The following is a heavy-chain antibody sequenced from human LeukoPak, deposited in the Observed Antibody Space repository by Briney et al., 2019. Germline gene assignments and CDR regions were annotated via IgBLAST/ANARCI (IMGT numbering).Heavy chain of an antibody. D-gene: IGHD1-26*01. CDR2: INPNSGGT. J-gene: IGHJ4*02. CDR1: GYTFTGYY. V-gene: IGHV1-2*02. CDR3: ARGSIVGATFGYFDY. Sequence: ASVKVSCKASGYTFTGYYMHWVRQAPGQGLEWMGWINPNSGGTNYAQKFQGRVTMTRDTSISTAYMDLSRLRSDDTAVYYCARGSIVGATFGYFDYWGQGTLVTVSS.